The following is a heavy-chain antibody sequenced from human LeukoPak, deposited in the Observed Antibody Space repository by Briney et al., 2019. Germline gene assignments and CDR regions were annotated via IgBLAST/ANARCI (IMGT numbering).Heavy chain of an antibody. V-gene: IGHV3-33*01. Sequence: GSSLRLSCAVSGFTFSSYGMHWVSEAAGKGLEGVAVIWYDGSNKYYADSVKGRFTISRDNSKNTQYLQMNSLRAEDTAVYYCARDAVLSYYGMDVWGQGTTVTVSS. D-gene: IGHD2-8*02. CDR1: GFTFSSYG. CDR3: ARDAVLSYYGMDV. J-gene: IGHJ6*02. CDR2: IWYDGSNK.